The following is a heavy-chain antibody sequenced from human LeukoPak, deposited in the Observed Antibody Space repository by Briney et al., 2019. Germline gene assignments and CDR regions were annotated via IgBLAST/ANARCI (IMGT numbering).Heavy chain of an antibody. CDR2: IYPGDSHT. CDR3: AREINSDCSSTSCHYDAFDI. Sequence: GESLKISCQVSGYDFAGYWIAWVRRMPGKGLEWMGIIYPGDSHTTYSPSLQGRVTISADKSISTAYLQWSSLKASDTAMYYCAREINSDCSSTSCHYDAFDIWGQGTMVTVSS. V-gene: IGHV5-51*01. J-gene: IGHJ3*02. D-gene: IGHD2-2*01. CDR1: GYDFAGYW.